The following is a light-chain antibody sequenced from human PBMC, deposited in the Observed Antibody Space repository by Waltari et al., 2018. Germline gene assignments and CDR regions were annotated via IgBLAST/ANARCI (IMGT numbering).Light chain of an antibody. V-gene: IGKV1-27*01. J-gene: IGKJ3*01. CDR1: QGIRNN. CDR3: QRYNGALFT. Sequence: DIQMTQSPSSLSASVGDRVTITCRTSQGIRNNLVWYQQKPGKVPKLLIYGASTLHSGVPSRFSGSGSGTDFTLTISSLQPEDVATYYCQRYNGALFTFGPGTKVDIK. CDR2: GAS.